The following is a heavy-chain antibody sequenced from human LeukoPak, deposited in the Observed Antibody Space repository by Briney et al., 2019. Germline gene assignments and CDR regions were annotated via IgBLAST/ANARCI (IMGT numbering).Heavy chain of an antibody. CDR1: GFTFSNYV. CDR2: VWDDGSNK. J-gene: IGHJ3*01. Sequence: PGRSLRLSCAASGFTFSNYVMDWVRQAPGKRLEWVAVVWDDGSNKHYADSVKGRFAISRDNSKNTLFLQMNSLRAEDTAVYYCARGGLRHFDRSPFEVWGQGTMVTVSS. CDR3: ARGGLRHFDRSPFEV. V-gene: IGHV3-33*01. D-gene: IGHD3-9*01.